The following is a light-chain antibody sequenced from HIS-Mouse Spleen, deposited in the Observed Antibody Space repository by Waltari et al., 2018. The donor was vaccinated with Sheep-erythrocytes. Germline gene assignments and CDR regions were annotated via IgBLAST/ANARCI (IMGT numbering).Light chain of an antibody. CDR3: QRRSNWYT. CDR1: QSVSSY. V-gene: IGKV3-11*01. CDR2: DAF. Sequence: EIVLTQSPATLSLSPGERATLSCRASQSVSSYLAWYQQKPGQAPRLLIYDAFNRATGIPARFSGSGSGTDFTLTISSLEPEDFAVYYCQRRSNWYTFGQGTKLEIK. J-gene: IGKJ2*01.